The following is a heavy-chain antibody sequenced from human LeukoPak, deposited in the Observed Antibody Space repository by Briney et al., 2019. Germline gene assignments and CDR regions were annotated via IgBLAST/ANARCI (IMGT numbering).Heavy chain of an antibody. CDR2: IVGSGGST. CDR3: AKDRGVVIRNLFDY. CDR1: GFTFSSYA. V-gene: IGHV3-23*01. J-gene: IGHJ4*02. D-gene: IGHD3-3*01. Sequence: GGSLRLSCAASGFTFSSYAMSWVRQAPGKGPEWVSGIVGSGGSTYYADSVKGRFTISRDNSKNTLYLQMNSLRAEDTAVYYCAKDRGVVIRNLFDYWGQGTLVTVSS.